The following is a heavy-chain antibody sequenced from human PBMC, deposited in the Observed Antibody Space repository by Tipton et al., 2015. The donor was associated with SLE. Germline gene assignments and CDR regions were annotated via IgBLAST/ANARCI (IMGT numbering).Heavy chain of an antibody. Sequence: QSGAEVKRPGASVKVSCKASGNTLSVYDVHWVRQATGQGLEWMGRVNSNSGDTGYAQKFHGRVSMTSDTSANTAYMELRDLRSDDTAVYYCAIAVAGTFFFDYWGQGTLVTVSS. CDR1: GNTLSVYD. CDR2: VNSNSGDT. CDR3: AIAVAGTFFFDY. J-gene: IGHJ4*02. D-gene: IGHD6-19*01. V-gene: IGHV1-8*01.